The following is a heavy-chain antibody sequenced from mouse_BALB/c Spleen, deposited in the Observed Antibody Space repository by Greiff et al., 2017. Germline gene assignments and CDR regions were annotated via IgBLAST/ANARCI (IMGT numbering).Heavy chain of an antibody. Sequence: QVQLQQSGAELAKPGASVKMSCKASGYTFTSYWMHWVKQRPGQGLEWIGYINPSTGYTEYNQKSKDKATLTADKSSSTAYMQLSSLTSEDSAVYYCARWESYGYDEGNAWFAYWGQGTLVTVSA. D-gene: IGHD2-2*01. J-gene: IGHJ3*01. CDR3: ARWESYGYDEGNAWFAY. CDR1: GYTFTSYW. CDR2: INPSTGYT. V-gene: IGHV1-7*01.